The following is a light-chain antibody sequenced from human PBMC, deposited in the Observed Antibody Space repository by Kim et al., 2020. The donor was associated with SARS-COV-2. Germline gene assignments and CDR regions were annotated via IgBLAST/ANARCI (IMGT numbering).Light chain of an antibody. J-gene: IGKJ2*01. V-gene: IGKV3-11*01. CDR3: QQRSNWPPKYT. Sequence: SPGERGTLSCRASQSVSSYLAWYQQKPGQAPRLLIYDASNRATGIPARFSGSGSGTDFTLTISSLEPEDFAVYYCQQRSNWPPKYTFGQGTKLEI. CDR2: DAS. CDR1: QSVSSY.